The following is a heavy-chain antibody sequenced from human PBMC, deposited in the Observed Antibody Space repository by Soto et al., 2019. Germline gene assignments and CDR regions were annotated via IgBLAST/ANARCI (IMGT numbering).Heavy chain of an antibody. CDR3: ARASAGGDAFDI. CDR1: GGSVSSGSYY. V-gene: IGHV4-61*01. J-gene: IGHJ3*02. CDR2: IYYSGST. Sequence: QVQLQESGPGLVKPSETLSLTCTISGGSVSSGSYYWSWIRQPPGKGLEWIGYIYYSGSTNYSPSLKTRVTISLDTSKNQFSLKLSSVTAADTAVYYCARASAGGDAFDIWGQGTMVTVSS. D-gene: IGHD3-16*01.